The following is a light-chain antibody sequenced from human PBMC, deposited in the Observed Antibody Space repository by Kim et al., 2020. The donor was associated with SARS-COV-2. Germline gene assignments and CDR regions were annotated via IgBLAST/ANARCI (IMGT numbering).Light chain of an antibody. CDR3: QKNDRSPWT. J-gene: IGKJ1*01. CDR1: QDISNY. CDR2: AAS. V-gene: IGKV1-27*01. Sequence: DIQMTQSPSSLSASVGDRVTITCRASQDISNYVAWFQLKPGKAPKLLIYAASALQPGVPSRFSGSGSGTDFTLTVTSLQPEDVATYYCQKNDRSPWTFGQGTKVDIK.